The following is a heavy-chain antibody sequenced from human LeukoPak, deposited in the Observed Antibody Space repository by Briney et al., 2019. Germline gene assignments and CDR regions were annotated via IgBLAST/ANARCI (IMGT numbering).Heavy chain of an antibody. J-gene: IGHJ4*02. V-gene: IGHV3-30-3*01. CDR1: GFTFSSYA. Sequence: PGRSLRLSCAASGFTFSSYAMHWVRQAPGKGLEWVAVISYDGSNKYYADSVKGRFTISRDNSKNTLYLQMNSLRAEDTAVYYCARDRRYYGSGSQGGFDYWGQGTLVTVSS. CDR2: ISYDGSNK. CDR3: ARDRRYYGSGSQGGFDY. D-gene: IGHD3-10*01.